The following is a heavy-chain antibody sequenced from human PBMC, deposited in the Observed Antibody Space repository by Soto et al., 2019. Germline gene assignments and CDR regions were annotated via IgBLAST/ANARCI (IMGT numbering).Heavy chain of an antibody. CDR1: GFAFSNYE. V-gene: IGHV3-48*03. CDR2: ISLSGSTI. D-gene: IGHD3-3*02. Sequence: HPGGSLRLSCAASGFAFSNYEMNWVRQAPGKGLEWVSYISLSGSTIYYADSVKGRFTISRDDAKNSLYLQMDSLRADDTAVYYCARESFSASPNFFDYWGQGTLVTVSS. J-gene: IGHJ4*02. CDR3: ARESFSASPNFFDY.